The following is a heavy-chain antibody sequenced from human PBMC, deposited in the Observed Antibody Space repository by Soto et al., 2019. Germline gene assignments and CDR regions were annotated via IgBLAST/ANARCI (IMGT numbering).Heavy chain of an antibody. J-gene: IGHJ4*02. CDR3: AGGERNSSSGQLDY. CDR2: INHSGST. V-gene: IGHV4-34*02. D-gene: IGHD3-22*01. CDR1: GASFSDYY. Sequence: QVQLQQWGAGLLKPSETLSHTCAVYGASFSDYYWTWVRQSPGKGLEWIGEINHSGSTNYNPSLKSRVTISVDTSKKQFSLKVTSLPAADTAVYYCAGGERNSSSGQLDYWGLGSLVTVSS.